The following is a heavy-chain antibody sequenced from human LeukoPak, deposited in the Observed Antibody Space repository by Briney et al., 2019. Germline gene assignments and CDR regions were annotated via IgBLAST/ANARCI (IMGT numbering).Heavy chain of an antibody. CDR2: RNPNSGNT. Sequence: GASVKVSCKASGYTFTSYDINWVRQATGQGLEWMGWRNPNSGNTGYAQKFQGRVTMTRNTSISTAYMELSSLRSEDTAVYYCAREQTYDYGDHEPNNWFDPWGQGTLVTVSS. CDR3: AREQTYDYGDHEPNNWFDP. V-gene: IGHV1-8*01. D-gene: IGHD4-17*01. J-gene: IGHJ5*02. CDR1: GYTFTSYD.